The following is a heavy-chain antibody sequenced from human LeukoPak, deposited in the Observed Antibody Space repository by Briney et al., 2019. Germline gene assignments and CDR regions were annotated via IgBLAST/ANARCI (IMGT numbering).Heavy chain of an antibody. D-gene: IGHD3-22*01. Sequence: PSETLSLTCTVSGGSISSYYWSWIRQPPGKGLEWIGYIYYSGSTNYNPSLKSRVTISVDTSKNQLSLKLSSVTAADTAVYYCARHRPLNYYDSSGYDLDYWGQGTLVTVSS. CDR2: IYYSGST. CDR1: GGSISSYY. J-gene: IGHJ4*02. CDR3: ARHRPLNYYDSSGYDLDY. V-gene: IGHV4-59*01.